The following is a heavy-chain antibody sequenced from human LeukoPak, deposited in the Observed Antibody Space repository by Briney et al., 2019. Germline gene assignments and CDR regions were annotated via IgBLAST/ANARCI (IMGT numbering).Heavy chain of an antibody. CDR3: AKATYYYDSYGYNGVFEY. D-gene: IGHD3-22*01. J-gene: IGHJ4*02. V-gene: IGHV3-23*01. CDR1: GFTVTSYA. Sequence: GGSLRLSCEASGFTVTSYAMSWVRQAPGKGLEWFSAVSGSAENTYHADSVKGRFTISRDSSKNTLYLQMNSLRAEDTAVYFCAKATYYYDSYGYNGVFEYWGQGSLLTVSS. CDR2: VSGSAENT.